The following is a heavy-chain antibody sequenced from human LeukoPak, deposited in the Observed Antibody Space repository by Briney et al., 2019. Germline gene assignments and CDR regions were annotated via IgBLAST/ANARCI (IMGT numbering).Heavy chain of an antibody. V-gene: IGHV4-38-2*02. D-gene: IGHD1-26*01. Sequence: SETLSLTCTVSGYSISSGYYWGWIRQPPGKGLEWIGSIYHSGSTYYNPSLKSRDTISVDPSKHQFSLKLSSVTAADTAVYYCARIGGSYHIGGSIDYWGQGTLVTVSS. J-gene: IGHJ4*02. CDR3: ARIGGSYHIGGSIDY. CDR2: IYHSGST. CDR1: GYSISSGYY.